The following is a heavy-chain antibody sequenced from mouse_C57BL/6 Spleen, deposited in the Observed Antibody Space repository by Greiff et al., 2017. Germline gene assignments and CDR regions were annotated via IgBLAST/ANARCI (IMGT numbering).Heavy chain of an antibody. CDR1: GYTFTSYW. V-gene: IGHV1-74*01. CDR2: IHPSDSDP. CDR3: ASAYYSNFDWFAY. J-gene: IGHJ3*01. Sequence: QVQLQQPGAELVKPGASVKVSCKASGYTFTSYWMHWVKQRPGQGLEWIGRIHPSDSDPNYNQKFKGKATLTVDKSSSTAYMQLRSLTSEDSAVYYCASAYYSNFDWFAYWGQGTLVTVSA. D-gene: IGHD2-5*01.